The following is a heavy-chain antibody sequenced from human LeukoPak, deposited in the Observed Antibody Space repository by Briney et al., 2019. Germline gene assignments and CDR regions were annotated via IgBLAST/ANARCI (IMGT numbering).Heavy chain of an antibody. J-gene: IGHJ5*02. CDR2: ISYSGAT. CDR3: ARPSAADSINWFDP. V-gene: IGHV4-39*07. CDR1: GGSISSSTYY. Sequence: SETLSLTCTVSGGSISSSTYYWGWIRQPPGKGLEWIGHISYSGATNYNSSLKSRVTISVDTSKSQFSLKLTSVTPADTAVYYCARPSAADSINWFDPWGQGTLVTVSS. D-gene: IGHD6-13*01.